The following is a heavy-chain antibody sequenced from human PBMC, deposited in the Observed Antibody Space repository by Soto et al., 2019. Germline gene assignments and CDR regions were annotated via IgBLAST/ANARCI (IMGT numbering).Heavy chain of an antibody. CDR2: ISGSGDIT. J-gene: IGHJ4*02. CDR3: AKVPRGVLRYHDWFFDY. Sequence: EVQLLESGGGLVQPGGSLRLSCAVSGFSFSNSAMTWVRQAPGKGLEWVSGISGSGDITYNTDSVKGRFAISRDTSKNVDYLLMRSLRAEDTAVYYYAKVPRGVLRYHDWFFDYWGQGTLVTVSS. V-gene: IGHV3-23*01. CDR1: GFSFSNSA. D-gene: IGHD3-9*01.